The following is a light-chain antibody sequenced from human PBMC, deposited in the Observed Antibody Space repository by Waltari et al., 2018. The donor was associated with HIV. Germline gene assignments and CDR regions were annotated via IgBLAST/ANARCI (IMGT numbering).Light chain of an antibody. V-gene: IGLV1-44*01. CDR3: ATWDDALSGPV. J-gene: IGLJ3*02. CDR2: SNM. CDR1: RSNIGRNT. Sequence: QSVLTQPPSASGTPGQRVIISCSGNRSNIGRNTVNWYQQFSGAAPTLHIYSNMQRPSAVPDRFSGSKSGSAASLAISGLKSEDEADYHCATWDDALSGPVFGAGTKLTV.